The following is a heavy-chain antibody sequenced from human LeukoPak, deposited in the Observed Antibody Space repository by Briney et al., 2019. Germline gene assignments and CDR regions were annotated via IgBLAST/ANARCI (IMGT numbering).Heavy chain of an antibody. J-gene: IGHJ5*02. CDR3: ATDHSMANTAWWFDP. V-gene: IGHV1-46*01. CDR2: INPSGTGT. CDR1: GYTITNNY. Sequence: GASVKLSCNASGYTITNNYIHWVRQAPGQGLELMGVINPSGTGTSYAQKFQGRITMSRDTSTSTVYMELSSLRSEDTAFYYCATDHSMANTAWWFDPWGQGTLVTVSS. D-gene: IGHD5-24*01.